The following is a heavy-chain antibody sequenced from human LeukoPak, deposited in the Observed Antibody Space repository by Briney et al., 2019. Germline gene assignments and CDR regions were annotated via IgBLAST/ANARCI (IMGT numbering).Heavy chain of an antibody. CDR1: GFTFSSYG. V-gene: IGHV3-33*01. Sequence: PGGSLRLSCAASGFTFSSYGMHWVRQAPGKGLEWVAVIWYDGSNKYYADSVKGRFTISRDNSKNTLYLQMNSLRAEDTAVYYCARDLQFGYFDYWGQGTLVTVSS. CDR2: IWYDGSNK. D-gene: IGHD5-24*01. J-gene: IGHJ4*02. CDR3: ARDLQFGYFDY.